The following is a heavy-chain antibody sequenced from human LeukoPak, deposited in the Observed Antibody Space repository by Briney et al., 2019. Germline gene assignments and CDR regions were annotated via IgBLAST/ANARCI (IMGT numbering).Heavy chain of an antibody. CDR1: GYTFTDYY. J-gene: IGHJ5*02. V-gene: IGHV1-2*06. Sequence: VASVKVSCKASGYTFTDYYIHWVRQAPGQGLEWMGRISPNSGGSNFAQKFQGRVTMTRNTSISTAYMELSRLRSDDTAVYYCARVFYGSSGENWFDPWGQGTLVTVSS. D-gene: IGHD3-22*01. CDR2: ISPNSGGS. CDR3: ARVFYGSSGENWFDP.